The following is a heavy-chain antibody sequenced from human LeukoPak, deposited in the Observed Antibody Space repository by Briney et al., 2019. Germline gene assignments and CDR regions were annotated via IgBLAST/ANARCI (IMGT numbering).Heavy chain of an antibody. CDR2: IYYSGST. Sequence: SQTLSLTCTVSGGSISSGGYYWSWIRQHPGKGLEWIGYIYYSGSTYYNPSLKSRVTISVDTSKNQFSLKLSSVTAADTAVYYCAADSRVYSSSSEDYYYYGMDVWGQGTTVTVSS. D-gene: IGHD6-6*01. CDR1: GGSISSGGYY. J-gene: IGHJ6*02. CDR3: AADSRVYSSSSEDYYYYGMDV. V-gene: IGHV4-31*03.